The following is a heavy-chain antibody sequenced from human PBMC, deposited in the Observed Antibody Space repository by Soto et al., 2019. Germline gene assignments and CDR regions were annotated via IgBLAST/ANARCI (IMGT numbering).Heavy chain of an antibody. J-gene: IGHJ2*01. CDR1: GFTVSGNY. D-gene: IGHD5-12*01. CDR2: SYSGGSA. V-gene: IGHV3-66*01. Sequence: VQLVESGGDLVQPGGSLRLSCVASGFTVSGNYMIWVRQAPGKGLEWVSLSYSGGSAYYADSVKGRFTVSRDNSKNTLYLQINSLRAEDTAVYYCASRPVPTMSWFFDLWGRGSLVTVSS. CDR3: ASRPVPTMSWFFDL.